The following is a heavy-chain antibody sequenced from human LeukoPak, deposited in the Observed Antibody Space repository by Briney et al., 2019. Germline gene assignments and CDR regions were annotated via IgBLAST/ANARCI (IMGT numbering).Heavy chain of an antibody. D-gene: IGHD3-10*01. Sequence: GGSLRLSCAASGFTVSSNYMSWVRQAPGKGLEWVGFIRSKAYGGTTEYAASVKGRFTISRDDSKSIAYLQMNSLKTEDTAVYYCTRTPYYYGSGSYYTPYYFDYWGQGTLVTVSS. J-gene: IGHJ4*02. CDR2: IRSKAYGGTT. CDR1: GFTVSSNY. V-gene: IGHV3-49*04. CDR3: TRTPYYYGSGSYYTPYYFDY.